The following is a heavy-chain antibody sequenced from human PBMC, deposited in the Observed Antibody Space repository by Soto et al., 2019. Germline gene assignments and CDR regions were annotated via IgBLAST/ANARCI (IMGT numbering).Heavy chain of an antibody. CDR1: GFTFSDHY. V-gene: IGHV3-11*06. J-gene: IGHJ6*02. CDR3: TRGHHSMDV. Sequence: KPGGSLRLSCAASGFTFSDHYMSWIRQAPGKGLEWISYINPSGTYTHYADSVKGRFTISRDNAKNSLYLQMNSLRAEDTALYYCTRGHHSMDVWGQGATVTVSS. D-gene: IGHD5-18*01. CDR2: INPSGTYT.